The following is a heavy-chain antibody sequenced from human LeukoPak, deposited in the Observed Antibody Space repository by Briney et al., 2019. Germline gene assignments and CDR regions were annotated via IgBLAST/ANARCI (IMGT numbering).Heavy chain of an antibody. D-gene: IGHD3-3*01. CDR2: IYYSGST. V-gene: IGHV4-30-4*01. CDR3: ARVAADFWSGYSDY. CDR1: GGSISSGDYY. J-gene: IGHJ4*02. Sequence: PSETLSLTCTVSGGSISSGDYYWSWIRQPPGKGLEWIGYIYYSGSTYYNPSLKSRVTISVDTSKNQFSLKLSSVTAADTAVYYCARVAADFWSGYSDYWGQGTLATVSS.